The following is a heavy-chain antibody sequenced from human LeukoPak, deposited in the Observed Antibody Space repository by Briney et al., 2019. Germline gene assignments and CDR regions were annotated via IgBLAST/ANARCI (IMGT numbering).Heavy chain of an antibody. V-gene: IGHV3-23*01. CDR2: ISGSGGST. D-gene: IGHD6-19*01. Sequence: GGSLRLSCVASGFTFSSYAMSWVRQAPGKGLEWVSAISGSGGSTYYADSVKGRFTISRDNSKNTLYLQMNSLRAEDTAVYYCAKLKGSSGWYTDYWGQGTLVTVSS. CDR3: AKLKGSSGWYTDY. CDR1: GFTFSSYA. J-gene: IGHJ4*02.